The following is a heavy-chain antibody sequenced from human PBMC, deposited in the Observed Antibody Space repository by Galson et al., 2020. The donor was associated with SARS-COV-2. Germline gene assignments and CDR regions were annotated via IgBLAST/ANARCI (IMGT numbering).Heavy chain of an antibody. CDR3: AREGLSSSWDDFDY. J-gene: IGHJ4*02. D-gene: IGHD6-13*01. CDR1: GFTFSSYA. CDR2: ISYDGSNK. V-gene: IGHV3-30*04. Sequence: AGSLRLSCAASGFTFSSYAMHWVRQAPGKGLEWVAVISYDGSNKYYADSVKGRFTISRDNSKNTLYLQMNSLRAEDTAVYYCAREGLSSSWDDFDYWGQGTLVTVSS.